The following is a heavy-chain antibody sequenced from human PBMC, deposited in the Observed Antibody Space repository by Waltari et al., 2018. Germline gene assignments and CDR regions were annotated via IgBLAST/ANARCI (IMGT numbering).Heavy chain of an antibody. Sequence: QVQLQESGPGLVKPSETLSLTCTVSGGSMRSYYWSWIRQPPGKGLEWIGYIYYSGNTNYIPSLKSRVTISIDTSKNQFSLKLSSVTAADTAVYYCARHSYFGSGSYSTLDPWGQGTLVTVSS. CDR1: GGSMRSYY. V-gene: IGHV4-59*08. D-gene: IGHD3-10*01. CDR2: IYYSGNT. CDR3: ARHSYFGSGSYSTLDP. J-gene: IGHJ5*02.